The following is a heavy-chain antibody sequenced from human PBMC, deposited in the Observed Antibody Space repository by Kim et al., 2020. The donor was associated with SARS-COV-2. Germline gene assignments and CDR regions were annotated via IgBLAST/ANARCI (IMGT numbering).Heavy chain of an antibody. Sequence: SETLSLTCTVSGGSISSYYWSWIRQPPGKGLEWIGYIYYSGSTNYNPSLKSRVTISVDTSKNQFSLKLSSVTAADTAVYYCARDYDSSAYWGQGTLVTVSS. V-gene: IGHV4-59*13. J-gene: IGHJ4*02. CDR3: ARDYDSSAY. CDR2: IYYSGST. CDR1: GGSISSYY. D-gene: IGHD3-22*01.